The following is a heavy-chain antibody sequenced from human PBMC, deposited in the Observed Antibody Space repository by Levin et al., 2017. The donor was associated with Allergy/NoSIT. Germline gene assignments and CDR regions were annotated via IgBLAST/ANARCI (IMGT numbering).Heavy chain of an antibody. CDR2: IKPDGTDK. CDR3: ARDTTVGGEA. D-gene: IGHD4-11*01. J-gene: IGHJ5*02. CDR1: GFTFDNYW. Sequence: QPGESLKISCAASGFTFDNYWMTWVRQSPGKGLEWVANIKPDGTDKYYAESVKGRFTISRDNARSSLFLQMNYLGTDDTAVYFCARDTTVGGEAWGQGTLVTVSS. V-gene: IGHV3-7*03.